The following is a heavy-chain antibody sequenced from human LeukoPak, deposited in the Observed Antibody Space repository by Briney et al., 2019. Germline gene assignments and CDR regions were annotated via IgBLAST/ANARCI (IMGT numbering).Heavy chain of an antibody. CDR2: IIPIFGTA. J-gene: IGHJ6*03. CDR1: GGTFSSYA. Sequence: ASVKVSCKASGGTFSSYAISWVRQAPGQGLEWMGGIIPIFGTANYAQKFQGRVTITADKSTSTAYMELSSLRSEDTAVYYCASTTGTTHYYYYYMDVWGKGTTVTVSS. V-gene: IGHV1-69*06. CDR3: ASTTGTTHYYYYYMDV. D-gene: IGHD1-1*01.